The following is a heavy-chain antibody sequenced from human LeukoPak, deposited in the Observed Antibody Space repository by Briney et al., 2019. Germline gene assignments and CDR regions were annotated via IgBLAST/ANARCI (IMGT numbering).Heavy chain of an antibody. V-gene: IGHV4-4*09. CDR1: GGSISSYY. D-gene: IGHD3-10*01. CDR2: IYTSGST. Sequence: SETLSLTCSVSGGSISSYYWSWIRQPPGKGLEWIGYIYTSGSTNYNPSLKSRVTISVDTSKNQFSLKLSSVTAADTAVYYCARRTWGVYYFDYWGQGTLVTVSS. CDR3: ARRTWGVYYFDY. J-gene: IGHJ4*02.